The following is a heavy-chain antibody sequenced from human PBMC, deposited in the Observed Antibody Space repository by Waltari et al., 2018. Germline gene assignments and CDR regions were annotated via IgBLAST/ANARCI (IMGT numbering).Heavy chain of an antibody. J-gene: IGHJ5*02. Sequence: QVQLVQSGAEVKKPGASVKVSCKASGYTFTGYYLHWVRQAPGQGLEWIGLINTSSGGTNYEQKLQGRVTMTSETSISTSYKELSRLRSDDTAVYYCARTPLVLMSPKWFDPWGQGTLVTVSS. CDR3: ARTPLVLMSPKWFDP. V-gene: IGHV1-2*02. CDR2: INTSSGGT. CDR1: GYTFTGYY. D-gene: IGHD2-8*01.